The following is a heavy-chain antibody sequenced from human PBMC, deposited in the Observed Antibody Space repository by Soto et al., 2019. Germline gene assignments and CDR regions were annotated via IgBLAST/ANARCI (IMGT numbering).Heavy chain of an antibody. V-gene: IGHV1-46*03. J-gene: IGHJ3*02. CDR1: GYTFTSYY. CDR2: INPSGGST. Sequence: ASVKVSCKASGYTFTSYYMHWVRQAPGQGLEWMGIINPSGGSTSYAQKFQGRVTMTRDTSTSTVYMEPSSLRSEDTAVYYCARVSGAAVAVEAFDIWGQGTMVTVSS. CDR3: ARVSGAAVAVEAFDI. D-gene: IGHD6-19*01.